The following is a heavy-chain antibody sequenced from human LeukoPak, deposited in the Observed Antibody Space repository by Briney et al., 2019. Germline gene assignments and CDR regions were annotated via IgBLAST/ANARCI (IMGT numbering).Heavy chain of an antibody. D-gene: IGHD3-10*01. CDR3: ARDFMVRGVLDDH. V-gene: IGHV1-69*05. Sequence: GSSVKVSCKASAGTFSSYAISWVRQAPGQGLEWMGRIIPIFGTANYAQKFQGRVTITTDESTSTAYMELSSLRSEDTAVYYCARDFMVRGVLDDHWGQGTLVTVSS. CDR2: IIPIFGTA. J-gene: IGHJ5*02. CDR1: AGTFSSYA.